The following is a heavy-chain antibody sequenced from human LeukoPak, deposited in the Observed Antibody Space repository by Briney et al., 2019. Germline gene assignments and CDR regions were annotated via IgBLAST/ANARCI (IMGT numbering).Heavy chain of an antibody. V-gene: IGHV3-30*04. CDR1: GFTFSSYA. CDR2: ISYDGSNK. J-gene: IGHJ4*02. Sequence: GRSLRLSCAASGFTFSSYAMHWVRQAPGKGLEWVAVISYDGSNKYYADSVKGRVTISRDNSKNTLYLQMNSLRAEDTAVYYCARDGCSSTSCYVPPPYWGQGTLVTVSS. CDR3: ARDGCSSTSCYVPPPY. D-gene: IGHD2-2*01.